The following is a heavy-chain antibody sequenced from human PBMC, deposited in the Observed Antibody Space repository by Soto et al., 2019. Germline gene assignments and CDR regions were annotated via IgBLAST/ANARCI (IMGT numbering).Heavy chain of an antibody. CDR1: GFTFTSYG. D-gene: IGHD1-1*01. CDR3: ARSVYNWNDGFFDY. J-gene: IGHJ4*02. Sequence: QVQLVESGGGVVQPGRSLRLSCAASGFTFTSYGMHWVRQAPGKGLEWVAVISYDGNNQYYADSVKGRFTISRDNSKNTLYLQMNSLRAEDTGVYYCARSVYNWNDGFFDYWGQGTLVTVSS. V-gene: IGHV3-30*03. CDR2: ISYDGNNQ.